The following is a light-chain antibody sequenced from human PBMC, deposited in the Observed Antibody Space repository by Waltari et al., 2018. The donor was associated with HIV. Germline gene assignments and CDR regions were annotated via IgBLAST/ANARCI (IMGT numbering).Light chain of an antibody. V-gene: IGKV1-5*03. CDR2: KAS. CDR1: QSISSW. J-gene: IGKJ1*01. CDR3: QHYNGYSQT. Sequence: DIQMTQSPSTLSASVGDRVTITFRASQSISSWLAWYQQKTGKAPKLLIYKASSLESGVPSSFSGSGSGTEFTLTISSLQADDFATYYCQHYNGYSQTFGQGTKVEIK.